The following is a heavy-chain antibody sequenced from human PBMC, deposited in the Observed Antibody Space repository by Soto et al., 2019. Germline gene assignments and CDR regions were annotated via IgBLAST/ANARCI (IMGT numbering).Heavy chain of an antibody. J-gene: IGHJ4*02. D-gene: IGHD5-12*01. CDR2: INHRGST. Sequence: SETLSLTCAVYGGSFSGYYWSWIRQPPGKGLEWIGEINHRGSTKYNPSLKSRVTISVDTSKNQFSLKLSSVTAADTAVYYCAGNIVATMGYFDYWRQGTLVTVSS. CDR3: AGNIVATMGYFDY. V-gene: IGHV4-34*01. CDR1: GGSFSGYY.